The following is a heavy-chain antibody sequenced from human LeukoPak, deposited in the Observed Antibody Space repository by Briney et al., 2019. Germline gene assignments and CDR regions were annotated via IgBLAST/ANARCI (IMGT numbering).Heavy chain of an antibody. D-gene: IGHD6-13*01. CDR3: ARSGYSSRWSYLDY. J-gene: IGHJ4*02. CDR2: INPNGGST. Sequence: ASVKVSCKASGYSFTNNYMHWVRQAPGQGLEWMGVINPNGGSTSYAQDFQGRLTMTGDTSTSTVYMELSSLRFEDTAVYYCARSGYSSRWSYLDYWGQGTLVTVSS. V-gene: IGHV1-46*01. CDR1: GYSFTNNY.